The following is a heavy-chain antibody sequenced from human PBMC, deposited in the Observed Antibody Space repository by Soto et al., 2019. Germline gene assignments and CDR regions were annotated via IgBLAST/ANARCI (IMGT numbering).Heavy chain of an antibody. D-gene: IGHD2-2*01. CDR3: ARVDRYCSSTSCYLGWFDP. Sequence: ASVKVSCKASGYTFSSYGFSWVRQAPGQGLEWMGWISAYNGNTNYAQKLQGRVTMTTDTSTSTAYMELRSQRSDDTAVYYCARVDRYCSSTSCYLGWFDPWGQGTLVTVSS. CDR1: GYTFSSYG. V-gene: IGHV1-18*01. CDR2: ISAYNGNT. J-gene: IGHJ5*02.